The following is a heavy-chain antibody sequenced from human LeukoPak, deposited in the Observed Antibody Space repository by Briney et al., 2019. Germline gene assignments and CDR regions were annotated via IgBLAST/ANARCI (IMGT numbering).Heavy chain of an antibody. CDR1: GGSISSYY. V-gene: IGHV4-59*01. J-gene: IGHJ4*02. D-gene: IGHD6-13*01. CDR3: ASGPYPAAGTDHQYDY. Sequence: SETLSLTCTVSGGSISSYYWSWIRQPPGQGLEWIGYIHYTGTTHYNPSLKSRVTISADTSKSQFSLKLNSVTAADTAVYFRASGPYPAAGTDHQYDYWGQGTLVTVSS. CDR2: IHYTGTT.